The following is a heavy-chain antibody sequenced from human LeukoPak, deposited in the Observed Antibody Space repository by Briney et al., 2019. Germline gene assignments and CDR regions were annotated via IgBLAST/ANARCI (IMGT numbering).Heavy chain of an antibody. D-gene: IGHD4-17*01. J-gene: IGHJ4*02. CDR3: TRGRGLRLVDDY. CDR2: IRSKAYGGTT. Sequence: GGSLRLSCAASGFTFSSYAMSWFRQAPGKGLEWVGFIRSKAYGGTTEYAASVKGRFTISRDDSKSIAYLQMNSLKTEDTAVYYCTRGRGLRLVDDYWGQGTLVTVSS. CDR1: GFTFSSYA. V-gene: IGHV3-49*03.